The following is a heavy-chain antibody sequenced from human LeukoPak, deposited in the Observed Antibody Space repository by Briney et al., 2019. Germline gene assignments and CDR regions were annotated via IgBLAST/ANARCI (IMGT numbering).Heavy chain of an antibody. CDR3: ARQTRFGELLSPHNWFDP. CDR2: INHSGST. V-gene: IGHV4-4*02. J-gene: IGHJ5*02. CDR1: GGSISSSNW. D-gene: IGHD3-10*01. Sequence: SGTLSLTCAVSGGSISSSNWWSWVRQPPGKGLEWIGEINHSGSTNYNPSLKSRVTISVDTSKNQFSLKLSSVTAADTAVYYCARQTRFGELLSPHNWFDPWGQGTLVTVSS.